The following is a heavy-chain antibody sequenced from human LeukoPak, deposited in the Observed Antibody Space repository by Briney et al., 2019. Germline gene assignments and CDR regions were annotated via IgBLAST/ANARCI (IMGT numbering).Heavy chain of an antibody. CDR1: GFTFSSYW. CDR3: ARESGGIPFDS. Sequence: GGSLRLSCAASGFTFSSYWMHWVRQAPGKGLVWVSRINSDGSSTSYADSVKGRFTISRDNAKNTLYLQMNSLRAEDTAVYYCARESGGIPFDSWGQGTLVTVSS. J-gene: IGHJ4*02. V-gene: IGHV3-74*01. D-gene: IGHD6-13*01. CDR2: INSDGSST.